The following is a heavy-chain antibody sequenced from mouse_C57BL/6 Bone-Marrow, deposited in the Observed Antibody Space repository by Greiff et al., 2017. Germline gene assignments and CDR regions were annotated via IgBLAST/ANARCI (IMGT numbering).Heavy chain of an antibody. D-gene: IGHD1-1*01. Sequence: QVQLQQPGAELVKPGASVKMSCKASGYTFTSYWITWVKQRPGQGLEWIGDIYPGSGSTNYNEKFKSKAILTVDTSSSTAYMQLSSLTSEDSAVYYCARYLVTPVVAPQYWYFEVWGTGTTVTVSS. V-gene: IGHV1-55*01. CDR2: IYPGSGST. CDR3: ARYLVTPVVAPQYWYFEV. CDR1: GYTFTSYW. J-gene: IGHJ1*03.